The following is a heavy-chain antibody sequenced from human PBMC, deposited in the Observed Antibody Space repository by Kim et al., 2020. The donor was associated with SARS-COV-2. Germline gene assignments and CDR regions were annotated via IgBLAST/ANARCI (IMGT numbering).Heavy chain of an antibody. D-gene: IGHD6-13*01. Sequence: GGSLRLSCAASGFTFSSYGMHWVRQAPGKGLEWVAVISYDGSNKYYADSVKGRFTISRDNSKNTLYLQMNSLRAEDTAVYYCAKDLKYSSSWYSGAHYY. CDR1: GFTFSSYG. V-gene: IGHV3-30*18. J-gene: IGHJ6*01. CDR3: AKDLKYSSSWYSGAHYY. CDR2: ISYDGSNK.